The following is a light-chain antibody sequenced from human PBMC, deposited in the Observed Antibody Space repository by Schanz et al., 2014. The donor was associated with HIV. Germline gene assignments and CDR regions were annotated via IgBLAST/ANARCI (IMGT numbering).Light chain of an antibody. CDR3: QQYDTYSYT. V-gene: IGKV3-15*01. Sequence: EVVLTQSPATLSVSPGETATLSCRASQSVGINLAWYQQKPGQPPRLLISGASTRATNIPAKFSGSGSGTEFSLTISNLQSEDFATYYCQQYDTYSYTFGQGTKLEIK. CDR1: QSVGIN. J-gene: IGKJ2*01. CDR2: GAS.